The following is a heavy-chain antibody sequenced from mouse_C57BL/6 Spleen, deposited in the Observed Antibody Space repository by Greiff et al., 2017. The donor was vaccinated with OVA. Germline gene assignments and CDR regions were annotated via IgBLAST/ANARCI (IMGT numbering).Heavy chain of an antibody. V-gene: IGHV5S21*01. J-gene: IGHJ4*01. CDR3: ARVANYYAMDY. CDR2: ISSGGDYI. Sequence: EVQVVESGEGLVKPGGSLKLSCAASGFTFSSYAMSWVRQTPEKRLEWVAYISSGGDYIYYADTVKGRFTISRDNARNTLYLQMSSLKSEDTAMYYCARVANYYAMDYWGQGTSVTVSS. CDR1: GFTFSSYA.